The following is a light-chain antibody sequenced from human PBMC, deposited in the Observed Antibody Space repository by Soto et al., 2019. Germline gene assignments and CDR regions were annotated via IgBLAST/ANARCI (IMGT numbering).Light chain of an antibody. Sequence: EIVLTQSPGTLPLSPGERATLSCRASQSLSSSNLAWYQQKPGQAPRLLIYGASTRATGIPARFSGRGSGTEFTLTISSLQSEDFAVYYCQQYNNWPPMYTFGQGTRLEIK. V-gene: IGKV3-15*01. J-gene: IGKJ5*01. CDR1: QSLSSSN. CDR2: GAS. CDR3: QQYNNWPPMYT.